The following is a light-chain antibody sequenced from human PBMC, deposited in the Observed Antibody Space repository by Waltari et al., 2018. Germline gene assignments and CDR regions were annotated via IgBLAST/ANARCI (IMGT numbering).Light chain of an antibody. CDR2: DVN. V-gene: IGLV2-14*03. CDR1: LSHVGGYGY. J-gene: IGLJ3*02. Sequence: QSSLTQPASVSASPGQSITIPCTGPLSHVGGYGYVSWYQQHPGKAPKLIIYDVNYRPSGVSNRFSGSKSGNTASLTISGLQVEDKADYYCSSYTTTNAVFGGGTKLTVL. CDR3: SSYTTTNAV.